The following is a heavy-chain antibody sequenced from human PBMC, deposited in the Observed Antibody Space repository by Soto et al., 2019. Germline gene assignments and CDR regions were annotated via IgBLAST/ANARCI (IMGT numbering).Heavy chain of an antibody. J-gene: IGHJ5*02. V-gene: IGHV4-30-2*01. CDR1: GGSFSSGFYS. D-gene: IGHD2-21*02. Sequence: PSETLSLTCAVYGGSFSSGFYSWSWIRQPPGQGLEWIGYIYNSGNTYYNPSLMSRVTISVDRSQNHFSLKLTSVTAADTAVYYCARGSDGVWNWFDPWGQGTQVTVSS. CDR3: ARGSDGVWNWFDP. CDR2: IYNSGNT.